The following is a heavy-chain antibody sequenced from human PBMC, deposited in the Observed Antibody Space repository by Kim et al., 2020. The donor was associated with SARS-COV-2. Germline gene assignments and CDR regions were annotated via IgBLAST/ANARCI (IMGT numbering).Heavy chain of an antibody. CDR1: GYTFTSYD. J-gene: IGHJ6*03. V-gene: IGHV1-8*01. D-gene: IGHD6-6*01. CDR2: MNPNSGNT. Sequence: ASVKVSCKASGYTFTSYDINWVRQATGQGLEWMGWMNPNSGNTGYAQKFQGRVTMTRKSSISTAYMELSSLRSEDTAVYYCARGNGAARLTYQYNMDVWGKGTTVTVSS. CDR3: ARGNGAARLTYQYNMDV.